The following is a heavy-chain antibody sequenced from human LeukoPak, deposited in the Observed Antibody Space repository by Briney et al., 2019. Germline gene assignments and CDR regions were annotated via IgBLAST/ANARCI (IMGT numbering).Heavy chain of an antibody. D-gene: IGHD3-10*01. CDR2: IYYSGST. CDR3: ASLTNYYGSGSYLL. V-gene: IGHV4-39*01. Sequence: PSETPSPTCTVSGGSLSSSSYYWGWVRQPPGEGLGWVGSIYYSGSTYYNPSLKSRVTISVDTSKNQFSLKLSSVTAADTAVYYCASLTNYYGSGSYLLWGQGTLVTVSS. J-gene: IGHJ4*02. CDR1: GGSLSSSSYY.